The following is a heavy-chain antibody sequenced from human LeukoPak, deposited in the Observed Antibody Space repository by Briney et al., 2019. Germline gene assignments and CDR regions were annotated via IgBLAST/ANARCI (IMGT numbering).Heavy chain of an antibody. D-gene: IGHD6-19*01. J-gene: IGHJ6*02. CDR1: GYTFTGYY. CDR2: ISAYNGNT. V-gene: IGHV1-18*04. Sequence: ASVKVSCKASGYTFTGYYMHWVRQAPGQGLEWMGWISAYNGNTNYAQKLQGRVTMTTDTSTSTAYMELRSLRSDDTAVYYCASAVAVAGRYGMDVWGQGTTVTVSS. CDR3: ASAVAVAGRYGMDV.